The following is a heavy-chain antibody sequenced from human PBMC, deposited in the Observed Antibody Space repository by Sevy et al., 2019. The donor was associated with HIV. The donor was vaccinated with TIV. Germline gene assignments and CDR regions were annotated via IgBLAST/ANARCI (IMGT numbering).Heavy chain of an antibody. CDR1: GGTLTNYA. CDR3: TSGAGCSNGVCYPRGFDP. CDR2: IAPIFGTS. J-gene: IGHJ5*02. V-gene: IGHV1-69*13. D-gene: IGHD2-8*01. Sequence: ASVKVSCKASGGTLTNYAISWVRQAPGQRLEWMGEIAPIFGTSHHARSFQGRVTIAADESTSTAYMELRSLRSEDTAVYYCTSGAGCSNGVCYPRGFDPWGQGTLVTVSS.